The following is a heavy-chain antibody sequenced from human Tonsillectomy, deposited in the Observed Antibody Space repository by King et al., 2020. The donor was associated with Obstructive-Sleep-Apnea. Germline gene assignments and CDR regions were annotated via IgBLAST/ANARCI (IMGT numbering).Heavy chain of an antibody. D-gene: IGHD2-15*01. CDR3: AKSREDIVVGSWFDP. J-gene: IGHJ5*02. CDR1: GFTFDDYA. Sequence: QLVQSGGGWVQPGRSLRLSCAASGFTFDDYAMHWVRQAPGKGLEWVSSISWNSGSIAYADSVKGRFTISRDNAKNSLYLQMNSLRGEDTALYYCAKSREDIVVGSWFDPWGQGTLVIVSS. CDR2: ISWNSGSI. V-gene: IGHV3-9*01.